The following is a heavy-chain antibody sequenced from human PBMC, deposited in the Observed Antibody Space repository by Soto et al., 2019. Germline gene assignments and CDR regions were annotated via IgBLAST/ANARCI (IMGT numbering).Heavy chain of an antibody. CDR3: ASRGTTTDCSGGSCYARGFDY. CDR1: GGSISSSSYY. CDR2: IYYSGST. V-gene: IGHV4-39*07. Sequence: SETLSLTCTVSGGSISSSSYYWGWIRQPPGKGLEFIGSIYYSGSTYYNPSLKSRVTISVDTSKNQFSLKLSSVTAADTAVYYCASRGTTTDCSGGSCYARGFDYWGQGTLVTVSS. D-gene: IGHD2-15*01. J-gene: IGHJ4*02.